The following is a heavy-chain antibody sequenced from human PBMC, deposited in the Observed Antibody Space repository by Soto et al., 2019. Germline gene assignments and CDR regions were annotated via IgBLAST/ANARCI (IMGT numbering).Heavy chain of an antibody. D-gene: IGHD1-26*01. V-gene: IGHV4-39*01. CDR3: ARSIIVGATGIDY. J-gene: IGHJ4*02. Sequence: QLQLQESGPGLVKPSETLSLTCTVSGGSISSSSYYWGWIRQPPGKGLEWIGSIYYSGSTYYNPSLKSRVTISVDTSKHQFSLKLSSVTAADTAVYYCARSIIVGATGIDYWGQGTLVTVSS. CDR1: GGSISSSSYY. CDR2: IYYSGST.